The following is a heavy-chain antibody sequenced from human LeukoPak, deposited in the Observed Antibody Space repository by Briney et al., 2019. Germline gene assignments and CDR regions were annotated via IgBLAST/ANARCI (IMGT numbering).Heavy chain of an antibody. CDR1: GYSFNTYA. J-gene: IGHJ4*02. CDR2: ISPYNGNT. Sequence: ASVKVSCKASGYSFNTYAITWVRQAPGQGLEWVGWISPYNGNTKNAQKVQGRVTMTTDTPTTTAYMELRSLRYDDTAVYYCARGAAVGPADWWGQGTLVTVSS. CDR3: ARGAAVGPADW. D-gene: IGHD6-13*01. V-gene: IGHV1-18*01.